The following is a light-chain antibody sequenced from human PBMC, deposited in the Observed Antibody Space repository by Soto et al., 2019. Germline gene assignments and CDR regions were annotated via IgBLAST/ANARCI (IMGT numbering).Light chain of an antibody. V-gene: IGKV1D-12*01. CDR2: GAT. CDR1: QSVRAW. CDR3: QQGNSLPLT. Sequence: DIQMTQSPSSASASVGDSVTITCRASQSVRAWLAWYQQKEGKAPKLLIYGATSLLRGVPRRFSGSGSGTDFTLTISGLLPEDFATYYCQQGNSLPLTFGGGTKVEIK. J-gene: IGKJ4*01.